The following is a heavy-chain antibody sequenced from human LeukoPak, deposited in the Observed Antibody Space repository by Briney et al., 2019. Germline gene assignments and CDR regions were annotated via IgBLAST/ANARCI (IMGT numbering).Heavy chain of an antibody. CDR1: GFTFSSYA. CDR3: ARETGGIAAAGTVY. V-gene: IGHV3-23*01. Sequence: GGSLRLSCAASGFTFSSYAMSWVRQAPGKGLEWVSSISGSDGTTYYADSVKGRFTISRDNSKYTLSLQMNSLRAEDTAVYYCARETGGIAAAGTVYWGQGTLVTVSS. CDR2: ISGSDGTT. D-gene: IGHD6-13*01. J-gene: IGHJ4*02.